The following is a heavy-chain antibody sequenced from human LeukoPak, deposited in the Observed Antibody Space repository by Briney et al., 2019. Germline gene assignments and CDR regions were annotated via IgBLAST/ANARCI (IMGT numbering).Heavy chain of an antibody. Sequence: GGSLRLSCAASGFTFSYAWMTWVRHAPGKGLVWVSRIYTDGSVTIYADSVKGRFTVSRDNAKNTLYLQMNSLRAEDTGVYYCARDRYYGGNSHAFDSWGQGTLVTVSS. CDR3: ARDRYYGGNSHAFDS. CDR2: IYTDGSVT. D-gene: IGHD4-23*01. V-gene: IGHV3-74*01. CDR1: GFTFSYAW. J-gene: IGHJ3*02.